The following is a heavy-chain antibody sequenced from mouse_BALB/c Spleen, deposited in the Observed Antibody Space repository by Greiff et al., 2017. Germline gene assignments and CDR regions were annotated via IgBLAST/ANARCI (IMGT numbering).Heavy chain of an antibody. V-gene: IGHV5-12-2*01. J-gene: IGHJ2*01. CDR3: ARHGDGYYYFDY. Sequence: DVQLVESGGGLVQPGGSLKLSCAASGFTFSSYTMSWVRQTPEKRLEWVAYISNGGGSTYYPDTVKGRFTISRDNAKNTLYLQMSSLKSEDTAMYYCARHGDGYYYFDYWGQGTTLTVSS. CDR2: ISNGGGST. D-gene: IGHD2-3*01. CDR1: GFTFSSYT.